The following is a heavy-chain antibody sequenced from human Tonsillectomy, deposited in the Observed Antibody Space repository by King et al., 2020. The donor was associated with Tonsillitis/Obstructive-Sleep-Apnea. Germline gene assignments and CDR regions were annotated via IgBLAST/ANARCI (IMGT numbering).Heavy chain of an antibody. J-gene: IGHJ4*02. CDR1: GFTVSNNY. Sequence: VQLVESGGGLIQPGGSLRLSCAVSGFTVSNNYMSWVRQAPGQGLEWVSVIYSGSGTHYADSVKGRFTISRDNSENTLYLQMNSLRAEDTAGYYCARIVVPATSSSLWFDYWGQGTLVTVSS. D-gene: IGHD2-2*01. CDR2: IYSGSGT. V-gene: IGHV3-53*01. CDR3: ARIVVPATSSSLWFDY.